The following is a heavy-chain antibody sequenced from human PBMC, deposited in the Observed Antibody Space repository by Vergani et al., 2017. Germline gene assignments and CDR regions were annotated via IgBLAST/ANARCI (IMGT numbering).Heavy chain of an antibody. CDR1: GGSISSYY. J-gene: IGHJ6*03. D-gene: IGHD4-17*01. CDR2: IYYSGST. V-gene: IGHV4-59*01. CDR3: ARVGGDYTLYYYYYYMDV. Sequence: QVQLQESGPGLVKPSETLSLTCTVSGGSISSYYWSWIRQPPGKGLEWIGYIYYSGSTNYNPSLKSRVTISVDTANNQFSLKLSSVTAADTAVYYCARVGGDYTLYYYYYYMDVWGKGTTVTVSS.